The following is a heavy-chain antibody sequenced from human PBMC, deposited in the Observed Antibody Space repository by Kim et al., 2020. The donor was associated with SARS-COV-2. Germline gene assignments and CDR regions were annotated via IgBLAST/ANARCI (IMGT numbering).Heavy chain of an antibody. V-gene: IGHV4-59*13. Sequence: SETLSLTCTVSGGSISSYYWSWIRQPPGKGLEWIGYIYYSGSTNYNPSLKSRVTISVDTSKNQFSLKLSSVTAADTAVYYCARGQDSSGYYFYYYGMDVWGQGATVTVSS. CDR3: ARGQDSSGYYFYYYGMDV. J-gene: IGHJ6*01. CDR2: IYYSGST. CDR1: GGSISSYY. D-gene: IGHD3-22*01.